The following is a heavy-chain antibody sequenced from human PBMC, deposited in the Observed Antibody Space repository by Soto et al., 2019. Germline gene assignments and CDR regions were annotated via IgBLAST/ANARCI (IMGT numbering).Heavy chain of an antibody. CDR1: GYTFNSYG. Sequence: QVQQVQSGTEVKKPGASVKVSCKASGYTFNSYGISWVRQAPGQGLEWMGWISPYDDNTNYAQNLQGRVTMTTDTSTRIAYMELRSLRSDDTAVYYCARGGYYDSSGSRNYHYYGMDAWGQGTTVTVS. CDR2: ISPYDDNT. CDR3: ARGGYYDSSGSRNYHYYGMDA. V-gene: IGHV1-18*01. D-gene: IGHD3-22*01. J-gene: IGHJ6*02.